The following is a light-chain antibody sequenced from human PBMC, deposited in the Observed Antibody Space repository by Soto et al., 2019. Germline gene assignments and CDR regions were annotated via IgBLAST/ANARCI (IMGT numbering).Light chain of an antibody. J-gene: IGLJ1*01. CDR2: EGS. Sequence: QSALTQPASVSGSPGQLITISCTGTSSDVGSYNLVSWYQQHPGKAPKLMIYEGSKRPSGVSNRFSGSKSGNTASLTISGLQAEDEADYYCCSYAGSSYVFGTGT. V-gene: IGLV2-23*01. CDR1: SSDVGSYNL. CDR3: CSYAGSSYV.